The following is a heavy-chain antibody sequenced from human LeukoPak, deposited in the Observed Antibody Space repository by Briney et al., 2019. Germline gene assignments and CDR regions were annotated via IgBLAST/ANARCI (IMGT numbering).Heavy chain of an antibody. CDR2: IYSDGST. D-gene: IGHD6-13*01. CDR3: ARDHIAAAGTPQH. Sequence: GGSLRLSCGASGFIFNRYWMSWVRQAPGKGLEWVSVIYSDGSTYYADSVKGRFTISRDNFKNTLYLQMNSLRAEDTAVYYCARDHIAAAGTPQHWGQGTLVTVSS. J-gene: IGHJ1*01. CDR1: GFIFNRYW. V-gene: IGHV3-66*01.